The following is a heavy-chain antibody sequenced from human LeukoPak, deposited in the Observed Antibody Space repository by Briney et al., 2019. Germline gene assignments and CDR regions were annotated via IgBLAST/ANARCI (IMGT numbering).Heavy chain of an antibody. CDR2: IYYSGST. V-gene: IGHV4-39*01. CDR3: AGDTSIAPRYLDY. Sequence: SETLSLTCTVSGGSISSSDYYWGWIRPPPGKGLEWIGSIYYSGSTYYNPSLKSRVTISVDTSKNQFSLKLSSVTAADTAVYYCAGDTSIAPRYLDYWGQGTLVTVSS. D-gene: IGHD6-6*01. CDR1: GGSISSSDYY. J-gene: IGHJ4*02.